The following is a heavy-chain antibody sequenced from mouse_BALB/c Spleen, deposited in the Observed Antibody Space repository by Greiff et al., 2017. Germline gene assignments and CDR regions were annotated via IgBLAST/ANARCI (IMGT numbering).Heavy chain of an antibody. V-gene: IGHV5-17*02. J-gene: IGHJ1*01. CDR3: AREKGGYYGSRDWYFDV. CDR1: GFTFSSFG. D-gene: IGHD1-1*01. CDR2: ISSGSSTI. Sequence: EVHLVESGGGLVQPGGSRKLSCAASGFTFSSFGMHWVRQAPEKGLEWVAYISSGSSTIYYADTVKGRFTISRDNPKNTLFLQMTSLRSEDTAMYYCAREKGGYYGSRDWYFDVWGAGTTVTVSS.